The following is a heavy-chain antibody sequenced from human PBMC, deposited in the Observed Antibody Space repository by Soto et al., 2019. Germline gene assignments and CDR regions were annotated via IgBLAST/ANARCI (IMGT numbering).Heavy chain of an antibody. V-gene: IGHV1-46*01. D-gene: IGHD6-13*01. CDR2: INPSGGST. CDR3: AKQTSSSGSAYHARHA. CDR1: S. J-gene: IGHJ6*02. Sequence: SMLFARQEPGKGLEWMGIINPSGGSTSYAQKFQGRVTMTRDTSTSTVYMELSSLRSEDTAVYYCAKQTSSSGSAYHARHAWGHGPTV.